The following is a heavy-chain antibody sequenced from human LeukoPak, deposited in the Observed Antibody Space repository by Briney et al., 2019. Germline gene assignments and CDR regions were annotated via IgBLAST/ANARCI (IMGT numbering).Heavy chain of an antibody. D-gene: IGHD2-2*01. CDR2: IKSKTDGGTT. Sequence: GGSLRLSCAASGFTFSNAWMSWVRQAPGKGLEWVGRIKSKTDGGTTDYAAPVKGRFTISRDDSKNTLYLQMNSLKTEDTAVYYRTTDLQAEDIVVVPADYWGQGTLVTVSS. V-gene: IGHV3-15*01. CDR3: TTDLQAEDIVVVPADY. CDR1: GFTFSNAW. J-gene: IGHJ4*02.